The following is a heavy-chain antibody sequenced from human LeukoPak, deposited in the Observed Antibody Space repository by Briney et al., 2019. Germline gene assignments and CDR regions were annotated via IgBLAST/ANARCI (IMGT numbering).Heavy chain of an antibody. V-gene: IGHV1-69*05. D-gene: IGHD3-9*01. Sequence: SVKVSCKASGGTFSSYAISCVRQAPGQGLEWMGGIIPIFGTANYAQKFQGRVTITTDESTSTAYMELNSLRSEDTAVYYCARAEILTGYYPRYYFDYWGQGTLVTVSS. CDR1: GGTFSSYA. CDR2: IIPIFGTA. J-gene: IGHJ4*02. CDR3: ARAEILTGYYPRYYFDY.